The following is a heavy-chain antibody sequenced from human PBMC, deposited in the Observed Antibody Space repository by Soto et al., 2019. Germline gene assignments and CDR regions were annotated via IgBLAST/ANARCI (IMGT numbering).Heavy chain of an antibody. CDR1: GFTFSDYY. CDR2: ISSSGSTI. D-gene: IGHD2-2*01. J-gene: IGHJ5*02. CDR3: ARDTLKALRVVPAAPWFDP. V-gene: IGHV3-11*01. Sequence: PGGSLRLSCAASGFTFSDYYMSWIRQAPGKGLEWVSYISSSGSTIYYADSVKGRFTISRDNAKNSLYLQMNSLRAEDTAVYYCARDTLKALRVVPAAPWFDPWGQGTLVTVSS.